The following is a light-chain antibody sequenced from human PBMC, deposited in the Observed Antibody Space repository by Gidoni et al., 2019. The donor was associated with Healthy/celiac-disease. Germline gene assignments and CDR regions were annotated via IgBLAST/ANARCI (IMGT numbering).Light chain of an antibody. J-gene: IGKJ2*01. V-gene: IGKV3-15*01. CDR2: GAS. Sequence: EIVMTQTPATLSVCPGERATLSCRASQSGCSNLAWSQQKPGQAPSHLIYGASTRATGIPARCSGSGSWTEVTLTTSSLQSEDFAVDYCQQYNNWPPHTFGQGTKLEIK. CDR1: QSGCSN. CDR3: QQYNNWPPHT.